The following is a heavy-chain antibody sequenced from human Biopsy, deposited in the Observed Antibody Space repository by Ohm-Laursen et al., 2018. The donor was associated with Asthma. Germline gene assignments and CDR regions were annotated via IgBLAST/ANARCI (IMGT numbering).Heavy chain of an antibody. CDR1: GFTFSSYG. J-gene: IGHJ4*02. CDR2: IWYDGSNK. D-gene: IGHD6-19*01. Sequence: SLRLSCTAPGFTFSSYGMHWVRQAPGKGLEWVAVIWYDGSNKYYADSVKGRFTISRDNSKNTLYLQMNSLRAEDTAVYYCARDREYSSGWHQPLFDYWGQGTLVTVSS. CDR3: ARDREYSSGWHQPLFDY. V-gene: IGHV3-33*01.